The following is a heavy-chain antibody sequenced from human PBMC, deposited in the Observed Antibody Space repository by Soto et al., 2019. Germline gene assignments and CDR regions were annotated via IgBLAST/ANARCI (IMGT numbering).Heavy chain of an antibody. D-gene: IGHD3-22*01. Sequence: GGSLRLSCAASGFTFSSYGMHWVRQAPGKGLEWVAVISYDGSNKYYADSVKGRFTSSRDNSKNTLYLQMNSLRAEDTAVYYCAKVDPPRTGRLDSSGYYDYWGQGTLVTVSS. V-gene: IGHV3-30*18. J-gene: IGHJ4*02. CDR2: ISYDGSNK. CDR1: GFTFSSYG. CDR3: AKVDPPRTGRLDSSGYYDY.